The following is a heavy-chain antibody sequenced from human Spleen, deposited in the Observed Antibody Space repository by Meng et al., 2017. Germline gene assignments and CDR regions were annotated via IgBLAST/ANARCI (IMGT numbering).Heavy chain of an antibody. CDR1: GGTFSSYP. D-gene: IGHD3-22*01. CDR3: ARAHDTSGYSGY. Sequence: QVQLVQSGAEEEKPGSSVKVSCKSPGGTFSSYPISWVRQAPGQGLEWMGVIVPIFGTTNYAQKFQGRVTITADKSTNTAYMELSSLRSEDTAVYYCARAHDTSGYSGYWGQGTLVTVSS. V-gene: IGHV1-69*06. J-gene: IGHJ4*02. CDR2: IVPIFGTT.